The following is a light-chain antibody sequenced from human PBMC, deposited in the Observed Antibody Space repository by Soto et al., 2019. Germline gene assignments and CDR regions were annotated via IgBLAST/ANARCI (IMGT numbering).Light chain of an antibody. V-gene: IGKV3-15*01. CDR1: QSVATN. J-gene: IGKJ1*01. CDR2: GAS. CDR3: QQYNNWPQT. Sequence: VLTQSPATRSLSPGERATLSCRASQSVATNLAWYQQRPGQAPRLLSYGASKRAIGLPARFSGSGSGTEFTLTITSLHSEDFAVYYCQQYNNWPQTFGQGTKWIS.